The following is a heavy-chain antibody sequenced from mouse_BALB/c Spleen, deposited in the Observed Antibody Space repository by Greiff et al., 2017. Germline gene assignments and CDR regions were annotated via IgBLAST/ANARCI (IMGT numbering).Heavy chain of an antibody. CDR1: GYTFTSYT. CDR3: ARSGGSSIYAMDY. CDR2: INPSSGYT. D-gene: IGHD1-1*01. V-gene: IGHV1-4*01. Sequence: QVQLKQSGAELARPGASVKMSCKASGYTFTSYTMHWVKQRPGQGLEWIGYINPSSGYTNYNQKFKDKATLTADKSSSTAYMQLSSLTSEDSAVYDCARSGGSSIYAMDYWGQGTSVTVSS. J-gene: IGHJ4*01.